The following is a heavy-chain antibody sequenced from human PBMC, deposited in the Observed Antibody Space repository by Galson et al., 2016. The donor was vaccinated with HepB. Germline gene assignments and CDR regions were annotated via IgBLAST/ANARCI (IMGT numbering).Heavy chain of an antibody. CDR2: ISGTGSTT. Sequence: SLRLSCAASGFTFTTHALSWVRQAPGKGLQWVSAISGTGSTTYYADSVKGRFTISSDSSKNTVYLQMNSLSAEDTALYYCVRDAGSSSWSYPSYWGLDAWGQGTTVTVSS. J-gene: IGHJ6*02. CDR1: GFTFTTHA. CDR3: VRDAGSSSWSYPSYWGLDA. D-gene: IGHD6-13*01. V-gene: IGHV3-23*01.